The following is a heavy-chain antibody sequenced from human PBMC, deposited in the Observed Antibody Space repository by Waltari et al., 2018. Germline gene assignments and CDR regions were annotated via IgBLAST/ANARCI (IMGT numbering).Heavy chain of an antibody. CDR3: ARGGYDFTNWFDP. CDR1: GGSISSGGYY. CDR2: IYYSGST. V-gene: IGHV4-31*11. D-gene: IGHD5-12*01. Sequence: QVQLQQWGAGLLKPSETLSLTCAVYGGSISSGGYYWSWIRQHPGKGLEWIGYIYYSGSTYYNPSLKSRVTISVDTSKNQFSLKLSSVTAADTAVYYCARGGYDFTNWFDPWGQGTLVTVSS. J-gene: IGHJ5*02.